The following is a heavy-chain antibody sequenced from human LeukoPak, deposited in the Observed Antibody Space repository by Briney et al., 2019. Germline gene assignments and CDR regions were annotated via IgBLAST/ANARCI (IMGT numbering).Heavy chain of an antibody. CDR3: ARERANTYYYGMDV. CDR2: ISGSGGST. Sequence: GGSLRLFCAASGFTFITYAMSWVRQAPGKGLEWVSGISGSGGSTYYADSVRGRFTISRDNSKNTLYLQMNSLRAEDTAVYYCARERANTYYYGMDVWGQGTTVTVSS. J-gene: IGHJ6*02. V-gene: IGHV3-23*01. CDR1: GFTFITYA.